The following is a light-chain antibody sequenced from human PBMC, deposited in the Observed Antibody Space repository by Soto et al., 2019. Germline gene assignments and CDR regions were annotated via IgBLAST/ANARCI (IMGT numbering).Light chain of an antibody. CDR3: QQYRDSPGT. CDR1: QSVISTY. Sequence: EIVLTQSPGTLSLSPGERATLSCRASQSVISTYLAWYQQKPGQAPSLLIYGASIRATGIPDRFSGSGSGTDFTLTISSLEPEDFAVYYCQQYRDSPGTFGQGTKVEIK. V-gene: IGKV3-20*01. J-gene: IGKJ1*01. CDR2: GAS.